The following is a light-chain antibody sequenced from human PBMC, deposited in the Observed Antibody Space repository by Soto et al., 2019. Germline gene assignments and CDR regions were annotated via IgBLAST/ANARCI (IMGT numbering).Light chain of an antibody. J-gene: IGLJ2*01. V-gene: IGLV2-14*01. CDR2: DVS. CDR3: SSYTSSSTVV. Sequence: QAASVSGSPGQSITISCTGTSSDVGGYNYVSWYQQHPGKAPKLMIYDVSNRPSGVSNRFSGSKSGNTASLTISGLQADDEADYYCSSYTSSSTVVFGGGTKLTVL. CDR1: SSDVGGYNY.